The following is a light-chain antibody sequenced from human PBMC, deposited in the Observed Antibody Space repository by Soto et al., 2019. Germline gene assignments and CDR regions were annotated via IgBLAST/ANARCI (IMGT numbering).Light chain of an antibody. CDR1: SSNIGTNT. J-gene: IGLJ1*01. CDR3: AAWDDSLNGYV. CDR2: GDN. Sequence: VLTQSPSASGTPGQRVTISCSGSSSNIGTNTVNWYQQLPGTAPKLLIYGDNQRPSGVPDRFSGSKSGTSASLAISGLQSEDEADYYCAAWDDSLNGYVFAAGTKVTVL. V-gene: IGLV1-44*01.